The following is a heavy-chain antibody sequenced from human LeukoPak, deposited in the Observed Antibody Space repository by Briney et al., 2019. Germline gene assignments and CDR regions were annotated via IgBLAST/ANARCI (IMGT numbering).Heavy chain of an antibody. Sequence: SETLSLTCTVSGGSISSSSYYWGWIRQPPGKGLEWIGSIYYSGSTYYNPSLKSRVTISVDTSKNQFSLKLSSVTAADTAVYYCARQGLLGFCRGGSWWGGGGGFDYWGQGTLVTVSS. CDR2: IYYSGST. CDR3: ARQGLLGFCRGGSWWGGGGGFDY. J-gene: IGHJ4*02. CDR1: GGSISSSSYY. V-gene: IGHV4-39*01. D-gene: IGHD2-15*01.